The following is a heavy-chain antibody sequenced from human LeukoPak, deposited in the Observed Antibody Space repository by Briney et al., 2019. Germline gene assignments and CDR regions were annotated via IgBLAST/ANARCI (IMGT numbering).Heavy chain of an antibody. J-gene: IGHJ4*02. Sequence: PGGSLRLSCAASGFTLSTHAMSWVRQAPGKGLEWVSTSSGSGGTTYYADSVKGRFTVSRENSKSTVYLQMNSLRAEDTAVYYCARVGWELLWGALDYWGQGTLVTVSS. D-gene: IGHD1-26*01. CDR1: GFTLSTHA. CDR3: ARVGWELLWGALDY. CDR2: SSGSGGTT. V-gene: IGHV3-23*01.